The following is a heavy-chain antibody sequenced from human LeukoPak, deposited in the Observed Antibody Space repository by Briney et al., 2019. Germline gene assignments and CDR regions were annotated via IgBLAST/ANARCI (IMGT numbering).Heavy chain of an antibody. D-gene: IGHD5-24*01. V-gene: IGHV4-59*01. CDR1: GGSISSYY. CDR2: IYYSGST. J-gene: IGHJ4*02. CDR3: ARVVRWLQLYYFDF. Sequence: SETLSLTCTVSGGSISSYYWSWIRQPPGKGLEWIGYIYYSGSTNYNPSLKSRVTISVDTSKNQFSLKLSSVTAADTAVYYCARVVRWLQLYYFDFWGQGTLVTVSS.